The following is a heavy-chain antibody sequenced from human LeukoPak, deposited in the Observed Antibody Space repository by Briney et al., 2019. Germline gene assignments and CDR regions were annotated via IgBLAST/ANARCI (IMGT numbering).Heavy chain of an antibody. V-gene: IGHV4-59*01. CDR3: ARGHGDYTIDY. CDR1: GGSISSYY. D-gene: IGHD4-17*01. Sequence: SETLSLTFTVSGGSISSYYWSSIRQPPGKGLEWIGDIYYSGSTTYNPSLQSRVTISVDTSTKQFSLKLSSVTAADTAVYYCARGHGDYTIDYWGQGTLVTVSS. J-gene: IGHJ4*02. CDR2: IYYSGST.